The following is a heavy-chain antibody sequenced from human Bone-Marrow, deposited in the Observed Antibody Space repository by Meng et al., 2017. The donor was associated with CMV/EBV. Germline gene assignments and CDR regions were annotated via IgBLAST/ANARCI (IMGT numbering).Heavy chain of an antibody. D-gene: IGHD6-6*01. V-gene: IGHV1-69*10. Sequence: SVKVSCKASGDTFSTYAISWVRQPPGQGLEWMGGIIPLLGIANYAQKFQGRVTITADKSTSIAYLELSNLRSEDTAVYYCGGGSGSRRYSSSSAYYYYGVDVWGQGTTVTVSS. CDR2: IIPLLGIA. CDR1: GDTFSTYA. J-gene: IGHJ6*02. CDR3: GGGSGSRRYSSSSAYYYYGVDV.